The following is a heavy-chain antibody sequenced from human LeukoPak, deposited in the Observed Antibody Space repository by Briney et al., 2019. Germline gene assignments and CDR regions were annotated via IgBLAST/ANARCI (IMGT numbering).Heavy chain of an antibody. J-gene: IGHJ3*02. V-gene: IGHV3-48*01. CDR3: ARDLNYAFDI. CDR1: GFTFSSYS. CDR2: SSRSSAV. Sequence: GGTLRLSCTASGFTFSSYSMNWVRQAPGKGLEWVSHSSRSSAVYYADSVKGRLTSSRDNAKNSLYLQMNSLRVEDTAVYYCARDLNYAFDIWGQGTMVTVSS.